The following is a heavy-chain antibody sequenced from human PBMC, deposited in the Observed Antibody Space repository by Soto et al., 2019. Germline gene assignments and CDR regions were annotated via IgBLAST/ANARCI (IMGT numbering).Heavy chain of an antibody. CDR1: GFTFSSYA. V-gene: IGHV3-23*01. Sequence: LRLSCAASGFTFSSYAMSWVRQAPGKGLEWVSAISGSGGGTYYADSVKGRFTISRDNSKNTLYLQMNSLRAEDTAVYYCAKDLPYYYDSSGFFDYWGQGTLVTVSS. CDR3: AKDLPYYYDSSGFFDY. D-gene: IGHD3-22*01. J-gene: IGHJ4*02. CDR2: ISGSGGGT.